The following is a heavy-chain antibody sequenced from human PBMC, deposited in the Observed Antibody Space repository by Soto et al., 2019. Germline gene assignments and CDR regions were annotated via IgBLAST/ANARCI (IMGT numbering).Heavy chain of an antibody. CDR1: GGSFSSYA. D-gene: IGHD6-6*01. CDR3: AREYRSSSGRFDN. J-gene: IGHJ4*02. Sequence: ASVQVSCKASGGSFSSYAISWVRQAPGQGLEWMGGIIPIFGTPSYAQKFQGRVTITADESTSTAYMELSSLRSEDTAVYYCAREYRSSSGRFDNWGQGTLVTVSS. V-gene: IGHV1-69*13. CDR2: IIPIFGTP.